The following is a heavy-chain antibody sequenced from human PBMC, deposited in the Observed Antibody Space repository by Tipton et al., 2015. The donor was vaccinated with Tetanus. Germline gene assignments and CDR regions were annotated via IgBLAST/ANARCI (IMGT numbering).Heavy chain of an antibody. Sequence: QVQLVQSGPEVKRPGSSVKVSCKTSGGSFSTYITSWVRQAPGQGLEWMGGIIPIFGTITYAQKFKGRVTITADKSTNTAYMELSSLTSEDTAVYYCARSRGGTRVYYAIAFWGQGTLVTVSS. V-gene: IGHV1-69*06. CDR2: IIPIFGTI. D-gene: IGHD3-22*01. CDR1: GGSFSTYI. J-gene: IGHJ4*02. CDR3: ARSRGGTRVYYAIAF.